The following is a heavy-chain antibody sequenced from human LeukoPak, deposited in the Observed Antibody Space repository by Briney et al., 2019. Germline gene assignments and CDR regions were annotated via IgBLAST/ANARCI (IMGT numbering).Heavy chain of an antibody. Sequence: GGSLRLSXAASGFTFSSYSMNWVRQAPGKGPEWVSSITSGSTYIYYADSVKGRFTISRDNAKNSLYLQMNSLRAEDTALYYCARVHGGFYYMDVWGKGTTVTVSS. CDR3: ARVHGGFYYMDV. J-gene: IGHJ6*03. D-gene: IGHD2-15*01. V-gene: IGHV3-21*01. CDR1: GFTFSSYS. CDR2: ITSGSTYI.